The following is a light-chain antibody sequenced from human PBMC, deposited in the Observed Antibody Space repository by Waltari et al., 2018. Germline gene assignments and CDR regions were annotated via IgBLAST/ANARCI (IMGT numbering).Light chain of an antibody. CDR1: ASNIGSNA. CDR3: ASWDGSLAAYV. J-gene: IGLJ1*01. CDR2: NNS. V-gene: IGLV1-44*01. Sequence: QSVLTQPPSAYGTPGQTVTHSCSGGASNIGSNAVNWYQLLPGAPPKLIILNNSQRPSGISDRFSGSTSGASASLAISGLQSDDEADYYCASWDGSLAAYVFGGGTKVTV.